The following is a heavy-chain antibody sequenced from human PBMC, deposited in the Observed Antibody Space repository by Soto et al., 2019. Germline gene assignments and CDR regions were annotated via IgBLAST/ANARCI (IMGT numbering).Heavy chain of an antibody. Sequence: EVQLVESGGGLVKPGGSLRLSCAASGFTFSSYSMNWVRQAPGKGLEWVSSISSSSSYIYYADSVKGRFTISRDNAKNSLSLQMHSLRAEDTAVYYCARDFQNSSSWYSQFRVYNWFDPWGHGTLVTVSS. CDR2: ISSSSSYI. CDR3: ARDFQNSSSWYSQFRVYNWFDP. D-gene: IGHD6-13*01. CDR1: GFTFSSYS. V-gene: IGHV3-21*01. J-gene: IGHJ5*02.